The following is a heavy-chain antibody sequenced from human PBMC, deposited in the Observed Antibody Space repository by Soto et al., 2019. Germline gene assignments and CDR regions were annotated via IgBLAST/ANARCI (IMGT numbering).Heavy chain of an antibody. D-gene: IGHD4-17*01. Sequence: QVQLVQSGAEVKKPGSSVRVSCKASGGTPRNYGISWVRQAPGQGLEWMGGIIPVFGTANYAQKFQGRVTITADESTSTVYMVVTSLRSEDTAVYYCSRGDATKIVVTTYYGMDVWGQGTTVTVSS. CDR1: GGTPRNYG. CDR2: IIPVFGTA. V-gene: IGHV1-69*12. J-gene: IGHJ6*02. CDR3: SRGDATKIVVTTYYGMDV.